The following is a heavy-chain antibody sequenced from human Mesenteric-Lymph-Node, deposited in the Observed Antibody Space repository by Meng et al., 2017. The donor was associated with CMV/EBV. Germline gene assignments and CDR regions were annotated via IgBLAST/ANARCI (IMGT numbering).Heavy chain of an antibody. CDR1: GYTFSDYY. Sequence: ASVKVSCKASGYTFSDYYMHWVRQAPGQGLEWMGWINPNSGGTNYAQKFQGRVTMTRDTSISTAYMELSRLRSDDTAVYYCARDPLPLGGSSSEDYWGQGTLVTVSS. V-gene: IGHV1-2*02. CDR3: ARDPLPLGGSSSEDY. D-gene: IGHD6-6*01. CDR2: INPNSGGT. J-gene: IGHJ4*02.